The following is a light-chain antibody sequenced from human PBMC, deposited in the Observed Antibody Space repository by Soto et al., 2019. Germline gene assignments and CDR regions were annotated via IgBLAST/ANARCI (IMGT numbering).Light chain of an antibody. J-gene: IGKJ1*01. Sequence: EIVLTQSPGTLSLSPGERATLSCRASQSVSSSYLAWYQQKPGQAPRLLMYGASSRATGIPDRFSGGGSATDFTLTISRLEPEDFAVYYCQQYGSSPRTFGQGTKVEMK. V-gene: IGKV3-20*01. CDR2: GAS. CDR1: QSVSSSY. CDR3: QQYGSSPRT.